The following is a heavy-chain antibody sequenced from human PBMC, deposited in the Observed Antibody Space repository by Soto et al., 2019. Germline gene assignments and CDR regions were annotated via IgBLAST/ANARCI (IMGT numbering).Heavy chain of an antibody. Sequence: QVQLVQSGAEVKKPGSSVKVSCKASGGTFSSYAISWVRQAPGQGLEWMGGIIPIFGTANYAQKFQGRVTITADESRXTAYMELSSLRSEDTAVYYCAIRSKRTWTPHYFDYWGQGTLVTVSS. D-gene: IGHD5-12*01. CDR1: GGTFSSYA. CDR2: IIPIFGTA. J-gene: IGHJ4*02. CDR3: AIRSKRTWTPHYFDY. V-gene: IGHV1-69*12.